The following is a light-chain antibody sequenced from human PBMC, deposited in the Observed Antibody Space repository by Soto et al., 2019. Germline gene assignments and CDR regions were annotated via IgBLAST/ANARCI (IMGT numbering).Light chain of an antibody. CDR3: ASWDDSLTVV. CDR2: SDD. J-gene: IGLJ2*01. Sequence: HCVLTRAASGTGTPREGGTIFFSRNKSNSGGKTVTWYQQIPGQVPKVVIHSDDQRPSGVPDRFSGSKSGTSASLAISAVQSEDEADYFCASWDDSLTVVFGGGTKVTVL. V-gene: IGLV1-44*01. CDR1: KSNSGGKT.